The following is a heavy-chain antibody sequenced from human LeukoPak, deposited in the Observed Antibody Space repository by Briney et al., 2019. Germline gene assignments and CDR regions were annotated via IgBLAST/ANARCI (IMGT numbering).Heavy chain of an antibody. D-gene: IGHD3-10*01. Sequence: SETLSLTCAVYGGSFSGYYWSWIRQPPGKGLEWIGEINHSGSTNYNPSLKSRVTISVDTSKNQFSLKLSSVTAADTAVYYCARRRITMVRGVTAYYYYYYMDVWGKGTTVTISS. CDR3: ARRRITMVRGVTAYYYYYYMDV. CDR1: GGSFSGYY. CDR2: INHSGST. J-gene: IGHJ6*03. V-gene: IGHV4-34*01.